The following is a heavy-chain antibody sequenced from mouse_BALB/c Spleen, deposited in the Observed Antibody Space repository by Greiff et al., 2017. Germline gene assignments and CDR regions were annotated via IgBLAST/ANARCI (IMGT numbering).Heavy chain of an antibody. Sequence: VQLQQSGPELVKPGASVKISCKASGYSFTGYFMNWVMQSHGKSLEWIGRINPYNGDTFYNQKFKGKATLTVDKSSSTAHMELRSLASEDSAVYYCARRSTTVVFDYWGQGTTLTVSS. CDR2: INPYNGDT. D-gene: IGHD1-1*01. J-gene: IGHJ2*01. CDR1: GYSFTGYF. V-gene: IGHV1-20*02. CDR3: ARRSTTVVFDY.